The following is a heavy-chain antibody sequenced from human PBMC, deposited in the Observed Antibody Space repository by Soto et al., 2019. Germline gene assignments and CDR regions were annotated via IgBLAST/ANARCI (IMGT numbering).Heavy chain of an antibody. CDR3: VRQGYGPLHGLVDV. CDR1: GGSMRGYY. V-gene: IGHV4-59*08. J-gene: IGHJ6*02. D-gene: IGHD5-18*01. Sequence: SETLCLTCTVSGGSMRGYYGSWIRLPPGKPMEWIGYVHDSWGAAYNPSLRSRVAISLDTSKSQFSLSLTSVSATDTAMYYCVRQGYGPLHGLVDVWGQGTTVTVSS. CDR2: VHDSWGA.